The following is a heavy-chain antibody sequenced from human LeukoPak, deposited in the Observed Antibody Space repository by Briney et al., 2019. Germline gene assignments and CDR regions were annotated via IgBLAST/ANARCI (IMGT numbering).Heavy chain of an antibody. CDR2: IKQDGSEK. D-gene: IGHD2-2*01. J-gene: IGHJ6*03. CDR1: GFTFSSYW. V-gene: IGHV3-7*01. CDR3: ARDCSSTSCYFYXYYYMDV. Sequence: GGSLRLSCAASGFTFSSYWMSWVRQAPGKGLEWVANIKQDGSEKYYVDSVKGRFTITRDNAKNSLYLQMNSLRAEDTAVYYCARDCSSTSCYFYXYYYMDVWGXGTTVXVS.